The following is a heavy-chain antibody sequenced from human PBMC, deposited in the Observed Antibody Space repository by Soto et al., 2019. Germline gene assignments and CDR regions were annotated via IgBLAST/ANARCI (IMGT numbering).Heavy chain of an antibody. J-gene: IGHJ4*02. CDR3: AKGCRQWRVVSYFDY. Sequence: EVQLVESGGGLVQPGRSLSLSCAASGFTFDDYAMHWVRQAPGKGLEWVSGISWNSGSIGYADSVKGRLTISRDNAKNPLYLQMNSLRAEDTALYYCAKGCRQWRVVSYFDYWGQGTLVTVAS. CDR1: GFTFDDYA. D-gene: IGHD6-19*01. V-gene: IGHV3-9*01. CDR2: ISWNSGSI.